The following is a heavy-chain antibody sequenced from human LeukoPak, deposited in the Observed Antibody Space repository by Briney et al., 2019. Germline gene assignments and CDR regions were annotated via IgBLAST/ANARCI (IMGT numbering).Heavy chain of an antibody. CDR2: IRYDGSNK. V-gene: IGHV3-30*02. CDR1: GFTFSSYG. J-gene: IGHJ3*02. Sequence: GGSLRLSCAASGFTFSSYGMHWVRQAPGKGLEWVAFIRYDGSNKYYADSVKGRFTISRDNSKNTLYLQMNSLRAEDTAVYYCAKSSDYYDSRWGAFDIWGQGTMVTVSS. CDR3: AKSSDYYDSRWGAFDI. D-gene: IGHD3-22*01.